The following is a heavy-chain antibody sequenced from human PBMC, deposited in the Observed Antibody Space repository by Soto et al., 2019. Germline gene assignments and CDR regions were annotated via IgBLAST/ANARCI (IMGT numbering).Heavy chain of an antibody. J-gene: IGHJ2*01. CDR3: ARPFQSWPGGWYFEL. V-gene: IGHV1-69*01. CDR2: IIPIFGTA. CDR1: GGTFSSYS. Sequence: QVQLVQSGAEVKKPGSSVKVSCKASGGTFSSYSINWVRQAPGQGLEWMGGIIPIFGTANYAQKFQGRVTLTADESTSTAHMELSSLRNEDTAVYYCARPFQSWPGGWYFELWARGTLVTVSS. D-gene: IGHD3-16*01.